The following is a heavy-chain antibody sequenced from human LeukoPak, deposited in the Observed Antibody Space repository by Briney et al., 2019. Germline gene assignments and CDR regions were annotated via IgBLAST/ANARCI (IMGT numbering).Heavy chain of an antibody. CDR1: GVSVSSGSYY. CDR2: IYYSGGT. CDR3: AREYSYGYFDY. V-gene: IGHV4-61*03. J-gene: IGHJ4*02. D-gene: IGHD5-18*01. Sequence: KASETLSLTCTVSGVSVSSGSYYWSWIRQPPGKGLEWIGYIYYSGGTNYNPSLKNRATISVDTSKNHFSLKLSSVTAADTAMYYCAREYSYGYFDYWGQGTLVTVSS.